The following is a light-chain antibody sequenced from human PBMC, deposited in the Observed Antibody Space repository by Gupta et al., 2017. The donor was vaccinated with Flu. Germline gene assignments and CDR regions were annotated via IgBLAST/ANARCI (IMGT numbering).Light chain of an antibody. Sequence: QSALPQPASVSASPGRSITISCTGTSSDVGRSDYVSWYRQDPGKAPKLVIYDVSNRPSGVSRRFSGSKSGNTASLTISGLQAEDETDYYCSSYTSSSTFYVFGSGTKVTVL. CDR2: DVS. CDR1: SSDVGRSDY. CDR3: SSYTSSSTFYV. V-gene: IGLV2-14*01. J-gene: IGLJ1*01.